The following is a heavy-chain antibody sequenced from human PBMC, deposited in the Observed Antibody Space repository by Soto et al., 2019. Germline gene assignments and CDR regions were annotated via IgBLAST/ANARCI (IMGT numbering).Heavy chain of an antibody. D-gene: IGHD2-2*01. Sequence: QVQLQESGPGLVKPSQTLSLTCSVSGGSVTSSDFYWSWLRQPPGKGLEWIGYIYYSENSYYGPSPGSRVSISLETSKHLLSLSLTAVTAADTAVYYCASKKGYCSRSVCFPPNRLDLWGPGILVTVSS. CDR1: GGSVTSSDFY. J-gene: IGHJ4*02. V-gene: IGHV4-30-4*01. CDR2: IYYSENS. CDR3: ASKKGYCSRSVCFPPNRLDL.